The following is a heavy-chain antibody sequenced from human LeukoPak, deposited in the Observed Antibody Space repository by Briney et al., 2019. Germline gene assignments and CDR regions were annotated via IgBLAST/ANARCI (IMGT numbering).Heavy chain of an antibody. CDR3: AKTYSSGWYGYYFDY. J-gene: IGHJ4*02. CDR1: GFTFSSYA. CDR2: ISGSGGST. D-gene: IGHD6-19*01. Sequence: GGSLRLSCAASGFTFSSYAMPWVRQAPGKGLEWVSAISGSGGSTYYADSVKGRFTISRNNSKNTLYLQMNSLRAEDTAVYYCAKTYSSGWYGYYFDYWGQGTLVTVSS. V-gene: IGHV3-23*01.